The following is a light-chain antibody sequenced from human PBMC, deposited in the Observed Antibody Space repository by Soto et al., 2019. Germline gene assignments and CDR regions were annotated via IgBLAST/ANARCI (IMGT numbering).Light chain of an antibody. V-gene: IGKV1-27*01. Sequence: DIQMTQSPSSLSASVRDRVTITCRASQGVSNYLAWYQQKPGKVPKLLIYAASTLHSGVPSRFSGSGSGTDFTLTISSLQPDDFATFYCQQYNGYSRTFGQGTKVEI. CDR3: QQYNGYSRT. CDR1: QGVSNY. J-gene: IGKJ1*01. CDR2: AAS.